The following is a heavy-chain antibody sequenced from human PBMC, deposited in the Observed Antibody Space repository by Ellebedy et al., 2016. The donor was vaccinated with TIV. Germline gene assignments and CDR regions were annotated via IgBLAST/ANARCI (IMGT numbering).Heavy chain of an antibody. CDR1: GYTFTSYY. CDR2: FDPEDGET. J-gene: IGHJ6*02. CDR3: VTERGGV. V-gene: IGHV1-46*01. D-gene: IGHD2-15*01. Sequence: ASVKVSXXASGYTFTSYYMHWVRQAPGKGLEWMGGFDPEDGETIYAQKFQGRVTMTRDTSTSTVYMELSRLRSDDTAVYYCVTERGGVWGQGTTVTVSS.